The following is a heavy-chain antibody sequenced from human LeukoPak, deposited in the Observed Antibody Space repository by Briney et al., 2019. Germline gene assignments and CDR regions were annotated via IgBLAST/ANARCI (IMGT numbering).Heavy chain of an antibody. V-gene: IGHV1-18*01. CDR1: GYTFTSYI. D-gene: IGHD2-2*01. CDR3: ARVGMFGYQLPSRSYYGMDV. J-gene: IGHJ6*02. CDR2: ISAYNGNT. Sequence: ASVKVSCKASGYTFTSYIISWVRQAPGQGLEWMGWISAYNGNTNYAQKLQGRVTITTDTSTSTAYMELRSLRSDDTAVYYCARVGMFGYQLPSRSYYGMDVWGQGTTVTVSS.